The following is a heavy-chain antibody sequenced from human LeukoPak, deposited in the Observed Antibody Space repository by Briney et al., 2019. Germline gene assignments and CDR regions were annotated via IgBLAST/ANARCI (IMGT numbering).Heavy chain of an antibody. V-gene: IGHV3-74*01. D-gene: IGHD3-22*01. Sequence: GGSLRLSCAASGFTFSNYWMHWVRQAPGKGLVWVSRINNDGSSTSHADSVKGRFTISRDNAKNTLYLQMNSLRAEDTAVYYCARDMHYHDSSGFYDYWGQGTLATVSS. CDR3: ARDMHYHDSSGFYDY. CDR1: GFTFSNYW. CDR2: INNDGSST. J-gene: IGHJ4*02.